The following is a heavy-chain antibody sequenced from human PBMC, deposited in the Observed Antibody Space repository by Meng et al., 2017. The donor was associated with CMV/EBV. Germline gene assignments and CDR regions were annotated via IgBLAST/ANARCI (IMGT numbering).Heavy chain of an antibody. D-gene: IGHD2-15*01. V-gene: IGHV1-58*01. Sequence: SVPVSCKASGFTFTRYSVQWVRQARGHRLEGIGWIVVGSGNTNYAQKFQERVTITRDMSTSTAYMELSSLRSEDTAVDYCAAEQYCSGGSCYGSSVGEGAFDIWGQGTMVTVSS. CDR3: AAEQYCSGGSCYGSSVGEGAFDI. CDR1: GFTFTRYS. J-gene: IGHJ3*02. CDR2: IVVGSGNT.